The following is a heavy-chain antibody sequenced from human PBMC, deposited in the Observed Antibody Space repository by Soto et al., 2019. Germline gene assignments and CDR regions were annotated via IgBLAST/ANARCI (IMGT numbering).Heavy chain of an antibody. D-gene: IGHD3-10*01. V-gene: IGHV4-30-4*01. CDR2: LYYSGTT. Sequence: PSETLSLTCTVSGGSISSGDYFWSWIRQPPGEGLEWIGYLYYSGTTYYNPSLKSRVTISVDTSKNQFSLKLSSVTAADTAVYYCARIGPTMVRSSFDYWGQGTLVTVPS. CDR1: GGSISSGDYF. J-gene: IGHJ4*02. CDR3: ARIGPTMVRSSFDY.